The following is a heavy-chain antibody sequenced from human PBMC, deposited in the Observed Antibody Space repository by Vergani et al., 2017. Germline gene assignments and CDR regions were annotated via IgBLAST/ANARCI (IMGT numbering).Heavy chain of an antibody. CDR1: GGSISSGGYY. J-gene: IGHJ3*02. D-gene: IGHD3-3*01. V-gene: IGHV4-31*03. CDR3: ARTVSVLRFLEWSGGAFDI. Sequence: QVQLQESGPGLVKPSQTLSLTCTVSGGSISSGGYYWSWIRQHPGKGLEWIGYIYYSGSTYYNPSLKSRVTISVDTSKNQFSLKLSSVTAADTAVYYCARTVSVLRFLEWSGGAFDIWGQGTMVTVSS. CDR2: IYYSGST.